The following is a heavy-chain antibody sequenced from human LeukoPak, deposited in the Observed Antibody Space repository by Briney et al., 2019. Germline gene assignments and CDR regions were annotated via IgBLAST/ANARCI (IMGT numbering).Heavy chain of an antibody. CDR1: GGSISSDY. Sequence: NPSETLSLTCTVSGGSISSDYWNWIRQPPGKGLEWIGYMYYTGSTNYNPSLKSRVTISVDTSKNQFSLKLSSVTAADTAVYYCARLPYYYDSSGYYYFSFDYWGQGTLVTVSS. CDR3: ARLPYYYDSSGYYYFSFDY. J-gene: IGHJ4*02. CDR2: MYYTGST. V-gene: IGHV4-59*12. D-gene: IGHD3-22*01.